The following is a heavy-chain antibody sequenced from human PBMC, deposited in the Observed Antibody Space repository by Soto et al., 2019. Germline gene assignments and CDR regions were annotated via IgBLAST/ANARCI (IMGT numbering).Heavy chain of an antibody. V-gene: IGHV1-18*04. CDR1: GFRFTYYG. CDR2: ISAHNGNT. Sequence: QMQLVQSGAEMKKPGASVRVSCKASGFRFTYYGITWVRQAPGQGLEWMGWISAHNGNTNYAQKLEGRVTMTTDTSTSTAYMELRSLRSDDTAVYYCARSYCSTSTCYSYWLDPWGQGTLVTVSS. J-gene: IGHJ5*02. CDR3: ARSYCSTSTCYSYWLDP. D-gene: IGHD2-2*02.